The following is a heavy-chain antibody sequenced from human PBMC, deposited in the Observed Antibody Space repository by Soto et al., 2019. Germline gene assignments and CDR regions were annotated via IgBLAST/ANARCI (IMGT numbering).Heavy chain of an antibody. V-gene: IGHV1-18*01. Sequence: QVQLVQSGAEVKKPGASVKVSCKASGYSFTSHGITWVRQAPGQGLEWMGWISAYNGNTNYAQKLQGRVIRTTDTSTSTAYMERRGLRSDDTAVYYWARDNGFGESDVWGQGTTVTVS. CDR2: ISAYNGNT. D-gene: IGHD3-10*01. CDR3: ARDNGFGESDV. CDR1: GYSFTSHG. J-gene: IGHJ6*02.